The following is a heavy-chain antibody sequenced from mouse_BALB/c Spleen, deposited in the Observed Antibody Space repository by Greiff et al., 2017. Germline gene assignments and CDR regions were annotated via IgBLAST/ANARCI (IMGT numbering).Heavy chain of an antibody. CDR2: ISDGGSYT. J-gene: IGHJ4*01. D-gene: IGHD4-1*02. Sequence: EVHLVESGGGLVKPGGSLKLSCAASGFTFSSYTMSWVRQTPEKRLEWVATISDGGSYTYYPDSVKGRFTISRDNAKNNLYLQMSSLKSEDTAMYYCARGPNWFYAMDYWGQGTSVTVSS. V-gene: IGHV5-4*02. CDR3: ARGPNWFYAMDY. CDR1: GFTFSSYT.